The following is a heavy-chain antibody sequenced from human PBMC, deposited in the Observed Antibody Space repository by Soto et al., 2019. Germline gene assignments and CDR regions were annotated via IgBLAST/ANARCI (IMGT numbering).Heavy chain of an antibody. CDR1: GFTFSAYS. CDR2: IDIGSEFM. D-gene: IGHD1-1*01. Sequence: EVQRGESGGGLVKPGGSLRLSCAASGFTFSAYSMNWVRQAPGKGLEWISSIDIGSEFMFYADSVTGRFTMSRDNAKNSLHLQIDSLRAEDTALYYCAREAHSYKWNDGLMDVWGQGPTVVVSS. CDR3: AREAHSYKWNDGLMDV. J-gene: IGHJ6*01. V-gene: IGHV3-21*01.